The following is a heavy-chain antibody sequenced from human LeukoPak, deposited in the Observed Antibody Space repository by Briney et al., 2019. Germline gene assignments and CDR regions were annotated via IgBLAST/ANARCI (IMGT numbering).Heavy chain of an antibody. CDR2: ISGSGGST. J-gene: IGHJ4*02. CDR1: GFTFSSYA. V-gene: IGHV3-23*01. Sequence: PGGSLRLSCAASGFTFSSYAMSWVRQAPGKGLEWVSAISGSGGSTYYADSVKGRFTISRDNSKNTLYLQMNSLRAEDTAVYYCVKGRWGYDSSGYYYYWGQGTLVTVSS. D-gene: IGHD3-22*01. CDR3: VKGRWGYDSSGYYYY.